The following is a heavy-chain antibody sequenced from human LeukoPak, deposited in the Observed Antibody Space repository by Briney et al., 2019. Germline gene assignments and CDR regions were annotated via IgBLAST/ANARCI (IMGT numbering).Heavy chain of an antibody. CDR2: ISWNSGSI. CDR3: ARGARSDSRYYFDY. D-gene: IGHD3-22*01. Sequence: GGSLRLSCAASGFTFDDYAMHWVRQAPGKGLEWVSGISWNSGSIGYADSVKGRFTISRDNAKNSLYLQMNSLRAEDTALYYCARGARSDSRYYFDYWGQGTLVTVSS. V-gene: IGHV3-9*01. CDR1: GFTFDDYA. J-gene: IGHJ4*02.